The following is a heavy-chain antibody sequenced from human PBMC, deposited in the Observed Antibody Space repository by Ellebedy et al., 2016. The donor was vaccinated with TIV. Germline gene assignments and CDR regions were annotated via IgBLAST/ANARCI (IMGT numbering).Heavy chain of an antibody. Sequence: PGGSLRLSCAASGFSFSTYGMHWVRQAPGKGLEWVAVICYDGINKDYGDSVKGRFTISRDNSKSALYLEMNSLRAEDTAVYYCAREQSPYYDILTDSFDYWGQGALVTVSS. CDR2: ICYDGINK. D-gene: IGHD3-9*01. J-gene: IGHJ4*02. CDR3: AREQSPYYDILTDSFDY. CDR1: GFSFSTYG. V-gene: IGHV3-33*01.